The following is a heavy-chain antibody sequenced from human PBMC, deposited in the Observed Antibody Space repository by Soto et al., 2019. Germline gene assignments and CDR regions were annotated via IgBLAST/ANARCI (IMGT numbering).Heavy chain of an antibody. Sequence: PSETLSFTCAVSGYSISSGYYWGWIRQPPGKGLEWIGSIYHSGSTYYNPSLKSRVTISVDTSKNQFSLKLSSVTAADTAVYYCARDHITMIVGVSGNWFDHWGQGTLVTVS. J-gene: IGHJ5*02. CDR3: ARDHITMIVGVSGNWFDH. D-gene: IGHD3-22*01. CDR1: GYSISSGYY. V-gene: IGHV4-38-2*02. CDR2: IYHSGST.